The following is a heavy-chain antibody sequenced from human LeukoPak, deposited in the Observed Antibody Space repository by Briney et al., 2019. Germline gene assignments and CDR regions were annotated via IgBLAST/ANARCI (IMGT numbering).Heavy chain of an antibody. Sequence: GALVEVSCKASGYNFTRHHMPWVGQAPGPGLEWMGIINPSGGSTSYAQKFQGRVTMTRDTSTSTVYMELSSLRSEDTAVYYCARSQEQWLVPVFFDYWGQGTLVTVSS. CDR3: ARSQEQWLVPVFFDY. CDR2: INPSGGST. J-gene: IGHJ4*02. CDR1: GYNFTRHH. V-gene: IGHV1-46*01. D-gene: IGHD6-19*01.